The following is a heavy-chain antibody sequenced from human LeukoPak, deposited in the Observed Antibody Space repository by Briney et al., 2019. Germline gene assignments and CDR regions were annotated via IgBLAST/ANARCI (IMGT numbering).Heavy chain of an antibody. CDR1: GYTFTGYY. J-gene: IGHJ4*02. D-gene: IGHD3-22*01. V-gene: IGHV1-2*06. CDR2: INPNSGGT. Sequence: ASVEVSCKASGYTFTGYYMHWVRQAPGQGLEWMGRINPNSGGTNYAQKFQGRVTMTRDTSISTAYMELSRLRSDDTAVYYCARLRRVRSHPYYDSSGYIDYWGQGTLVTVSS. CDR3: ARLRRVRSHPYYDSSGYIDY.